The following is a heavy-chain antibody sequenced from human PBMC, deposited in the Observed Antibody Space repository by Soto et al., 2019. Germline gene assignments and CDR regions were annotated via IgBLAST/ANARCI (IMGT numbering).Heavy chain of an antibody. Sequence: GESLKISCKGSGYSFTSYWIGWVRQMPGKGLEWMGIIYPGDSDTRYSPSFQGQVTISADKSISTAYLQWSSLKASDTAMYYCARQLRVEYSSSLFYYYYGMDVWGQGTTVTVSS. J-gene: IGHJ6*02. V-gene: IGHV5-51*01. D-gene: IGHD6-6*01. CDR2: IYPGDSDT. CDR1: GYSFTSYW. CDR3: ARQLRVEYSSSLFYYYYGMDV.